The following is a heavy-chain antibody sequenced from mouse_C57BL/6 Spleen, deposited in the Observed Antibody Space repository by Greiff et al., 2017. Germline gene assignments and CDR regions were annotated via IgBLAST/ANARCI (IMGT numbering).Heavy chain of an antibody. CDR1: GYKFTDYY. J-gene: IGHJ2*01. V-gene: IGHV1-26*01. CDR2: INPNNGGT. D-gene: IGHD2-4*01. CDR3: AREDYGCFDD. Sequence: VQLQQSGPELVRPGASVKISCKASGYKFTDYYMNWVKQSHGKSLEWIGDINPNNGGTSYNQKFKGKATLTVDKSSITAYMALRSLTSEDAAVYYGAREDYGCFDDWGQGTTRTVSS.